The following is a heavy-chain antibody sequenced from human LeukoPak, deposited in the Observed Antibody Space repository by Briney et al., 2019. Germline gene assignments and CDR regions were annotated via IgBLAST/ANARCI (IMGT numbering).Heavy chain of an antibody. V-gene: IGHV1-58*01. D-gene: IGHD6-19*01. J-gene: IGHJ3*02. CDR1: GFTFTSSP. Sequence: SVKVSCKSSGFTFTSSPVQWVRQARGQPLEWIGWIVVGSGNTNYAQKFQERVTITRDMSTSTAYMELSSLRSADTAVYYCAAVNPGIAVDDAGVAFDIWGQGTMVTVSS. CDR2: IVVGSGNT. CDR3: AAVNPGIAVDDAGVAFDI.